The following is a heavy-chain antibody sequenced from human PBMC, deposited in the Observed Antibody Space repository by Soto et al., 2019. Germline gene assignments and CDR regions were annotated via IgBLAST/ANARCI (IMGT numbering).Heavy chain of an antibody. J-gene: IGHJ4*02. CDR2: IYHSGST. CDR3: ASYDGSGPYY. Sequence: SETLSLTCSVSGASIRSGDYSWSWIRQPPGKGLEWIGYIYHSGSTYYNPSLKSRVTISVDRSKNQFSLKLSSVTAADTAVYYCASYDGSGPYYWGKGTLV. CDR1: GASIRSGDYS. V-gene: IGHV4-30-2*01. D-gene: IGHD3-10*01.